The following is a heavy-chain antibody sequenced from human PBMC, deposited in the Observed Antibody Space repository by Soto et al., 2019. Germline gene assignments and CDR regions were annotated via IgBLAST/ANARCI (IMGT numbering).Heavy chain of an antibody. CDR1: IGALSSGDYY. Sequence: SETLSLTCTVSIGALSSGDYYWTRVRQLPGKGLEWMGYINTGGSTYFNPSLKSRVTFSVDRSKNQFSLRLNYVTAADTAVYYCARGPLGYLDPFQHWGQGTLATVSS. J-gene: IGHJ1*01. CDR3: ARGPLGYLDPFQH. D-gene: IGHD5-12*01. CDR2: INTGGST. V-gene: IGHV4-31*02.